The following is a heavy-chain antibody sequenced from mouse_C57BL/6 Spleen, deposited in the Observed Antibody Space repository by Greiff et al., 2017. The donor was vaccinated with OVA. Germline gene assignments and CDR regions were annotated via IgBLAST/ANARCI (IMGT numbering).Heavy chain of an antibody. CDR3: TRSDYYAMDY. V-gene: IGHV1-15*01. CDR1: GYTFTDYE. J-gene: IGHJ4*01. CDR2: IDPETGGT. Sequence: VQRVESGAELVRPGASVTLSCKASGYTFTDYEMHWVKQTPVHGLEWIGAIDPETGGTAYNQKFKGKAILTADKSSSTAYMELRSLTSEDSAVYYCTRSDYYAMDYWGQGTSVTVSS.